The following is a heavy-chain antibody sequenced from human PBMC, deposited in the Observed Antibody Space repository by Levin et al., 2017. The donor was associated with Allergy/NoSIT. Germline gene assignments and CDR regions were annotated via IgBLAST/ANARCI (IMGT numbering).Heavy chain of an antibody. V-gene: IGHV4-39*01. CDR3: ANTVTTSAGSGGGFDL. CDR2: FYYSGNT. J-gene: IGHJ4*02. D-gene: IGHD4-11*01. CDR1: GASISSTSYH. Sequence: SETLSLTCTVSGASISSTSYHWGWIRQPPGKGLEWIANFYYSGNTYYSPSLKSRLTISFYTSKNQFSLTLRSVTAADTAVYYCANTVTTSAGSGGGFDLWGQGTLVTVSS.